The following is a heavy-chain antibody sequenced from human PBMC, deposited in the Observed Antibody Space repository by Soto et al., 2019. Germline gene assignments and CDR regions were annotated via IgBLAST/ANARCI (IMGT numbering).Heavy chain of an antibody. CDR1: GGSISSGGYY. J-gene: IGHJ4*02. V-gene: IGHV4-31*03. CDR2: IYYSGST. Sequence: QVQLQESGPGLVKPSQTLSLTCTVSGGSISSGGYYWSWIRQHPGKGLEWIGYIYYSGSTYYNPSLKSRVTISVDTSKNQCSLKLSSVTAADTAVYYCATTIAAAGTPFDYWGQGTLVTVSS. CDR3: ATTIAAAGTPFDY. D-gene: IGHD6-13*01.